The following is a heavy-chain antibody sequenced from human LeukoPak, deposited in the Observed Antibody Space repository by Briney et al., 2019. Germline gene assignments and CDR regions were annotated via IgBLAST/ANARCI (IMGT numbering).Heavy chain of an antibody. Sequence: SQTLSLTCTVSGGSISSSSYYWGWIRQPPGKGLEWIGSIYYSGSTYYNPSLKSRVTISVDTSKNQFSLKLSSVTAADTAVYYCARERRIMVRGTRGWFDPWGQGTLVTVSS. CDR3: ARERRIMVRGTRGWFDP. V-gene: IGHV4-39*07. J-gene: IGHJ5*02. D-gene: IGHD3-10*01. CDR1: GGSISSSSYY. CDR2: IYYSGST.